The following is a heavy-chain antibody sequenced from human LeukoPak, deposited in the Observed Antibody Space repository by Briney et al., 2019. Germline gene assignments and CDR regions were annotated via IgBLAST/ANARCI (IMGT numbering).Heavy chain of an antibody. D-gene: IGHD3-10*01. J-gene: IGHJ5*02. CDR1: GGSVSSGGYY. V-gene: IGHV4-31*03. Sequence: SETLSLTRTVSGGSVSSGGYYWSWIRQHPGKGLEWFVYIYYSASTYYTPPLKSRVTISVHTSKNQFSLKLSSVTAADTAVYYCARGRLLWFGVNWFDPWGQGTLVTVSS. CDR3: ARGRLLWFGVNWFDP. CDR2: IYYSAST.